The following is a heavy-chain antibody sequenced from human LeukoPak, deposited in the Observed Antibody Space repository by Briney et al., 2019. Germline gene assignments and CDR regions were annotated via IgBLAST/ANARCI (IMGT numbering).Heavy chain of an antibody. CDR1: GFTFDDYA. CDR2: ISWNGGSI. J-gene: IGHJ4*02. Sequence: PGGSLRLSCAASGFTFDDYAMLWVRHAPGKGLEWVSGISWNGGSIHYADSVKGRFTISRDNAKNSLYLQMNSLRAEDTALYYCAKDIVGGGATLFACWGQGTLVTVSS. CDR3: AKDIVGGGATLFAC. D-gene: IGHD1-26*01. V-gene: IGHV3-9*01.